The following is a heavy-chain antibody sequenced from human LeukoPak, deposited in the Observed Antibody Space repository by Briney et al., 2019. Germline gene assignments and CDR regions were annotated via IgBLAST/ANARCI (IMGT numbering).Heavy chain of an antibody. CDR1: GYTFTSYG. V-gene: IGHV1-18*01. CDR2: ISAYNGNT. CDR3: ARDLRVGGMVRGVINLGY. J-gene: IGHJ4*02. D-gene: IGHD3-10*01. Sequence: GASVKVSCKASGYTFTSYGISWVRQAPGQGLEWMGWISAYNGNTNYAQKLQGRVTMTTDTSTSTAYMELRSLRSDDTAVYYCARDLRVGGMVRGVINLGYWGQGTLVTVSS.